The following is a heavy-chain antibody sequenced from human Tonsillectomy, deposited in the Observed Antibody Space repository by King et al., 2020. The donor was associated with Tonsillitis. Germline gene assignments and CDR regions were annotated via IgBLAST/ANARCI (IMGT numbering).Heavy chain of an antibody. Sequence: QLQLQESGPGLVKPSETLSLTCTVSGGSITTYYWSWIRRPPGKGLEWIGFVYYSGSTNYNPSLKSRVTISLDTSKNQFSLKLSSVTAADTAMYYCARGGTTVNTWGDNYYYYYMDVWGKGTTVTVSS. CDR2: VYYSGST. D-gene: IGHD4-17*01. J-gene: IGHJ6*03. V-gene: IGHV4-59*01. CDR3: ARGGTTVNTWGDNYYYYYMDV. CDR1: GGSITTYY.